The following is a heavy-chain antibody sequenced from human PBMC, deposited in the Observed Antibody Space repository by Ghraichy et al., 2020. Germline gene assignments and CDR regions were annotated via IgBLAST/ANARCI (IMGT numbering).Heavy chain of an antibody. V-gene: IGHV3-23*01. CDR3: AKDEGYYDYNWFDP. CDR1: GFTFSSYA. J-gene: IGHJ5*02. Sequence: GVLNISCAASGFTFSSYAMSWVRQAPGKGLEWVSAISGSGGSTYYADSVKGRSTISRDNSKNTLYLQMNSLRAEDTAVYYCAKDEGYYDYNWFDPWGQGTLVTVSS. D-gene: IGHD3-22*01. CDR2: ISGSGGST.